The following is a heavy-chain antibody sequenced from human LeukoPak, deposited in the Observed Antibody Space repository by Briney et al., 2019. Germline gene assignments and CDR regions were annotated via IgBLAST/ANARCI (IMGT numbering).Heavy chain of an antibody. CDR1: GFTFSSNW. Sequence: PGGSPRLSCAASGFTFSSNWMHGVRQAPGKGLVWVSRINEDGSTTNYADSVKGRSTIFRDNAKNTLYLQMNSLRAEDTAVYCCVRDLGGRSGHWGQGTLVTVSS. J-gene: IGHJ4*02. D-gene: IGHD1-26*01. V-gene: IGHV3-74*01. CDR3: VRDLGGRSGH. CDR2: INEDGSTT.